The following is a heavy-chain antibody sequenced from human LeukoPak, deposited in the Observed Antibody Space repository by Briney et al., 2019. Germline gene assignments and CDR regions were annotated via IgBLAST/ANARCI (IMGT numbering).Heavy chain of an antibody. V-gene: IGHV3-21*01. CDR1: GFTFSSYS. D-gene: IGHD1-26*01. J-gene: IGHJ4*02. CDR3: ARVEGIVGATGY. CDR2: ISSSSSYI. Sequence: GGSLRLSCAASGFTFSSYSMNWVRQAPGEGLEWVSSISSSSSYIYYADSVKGRFTISRDNAKNSLYLQMNSLRAEDTAVYYCARVEGIVGATGYWGQGTLVTVSS.